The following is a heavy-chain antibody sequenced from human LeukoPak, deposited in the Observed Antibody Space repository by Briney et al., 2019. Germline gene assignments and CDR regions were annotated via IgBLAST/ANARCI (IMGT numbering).Heavy chain of an antibody. J-gene: IGHJ5*02. CDR2: IYYSGST. CDR3: ARAPTHDTVTTRWFDP. V-gene: IGHV4-61*08. Sequence: PSETLSLTCTVSGGSISSGGYYWSWIRQPPGKGREWIGYIYYSGSTNYNPSLKSRVTISVDTSKNQSSLKLSSVTAADTAVYYCARAPTHDTVTTRWFDPWGQGTLVTVSS. CDR1: GGSISSGGYY. D-gene: IGHD4-17*01.